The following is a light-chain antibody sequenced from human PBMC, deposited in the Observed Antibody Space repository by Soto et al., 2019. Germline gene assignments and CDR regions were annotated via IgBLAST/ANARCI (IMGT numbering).Light chain of an antibody. Sequence: QSVLTQPASVSGSPGQSITISCTGTSSDVGGYHYVSWYQQHPGKAPKLMIYDVSNRPSGVSNRFSGSKSGNTASLTISGLQAEDEADYYCSSYTSSTTVFGGGTQLTVL. V-gene: IGLV2-14*01. J-gene: IGLJ2*01. CDR2: DVS. CDR1: SSDVGGYHY. CDR3: SSYTSSTTV.